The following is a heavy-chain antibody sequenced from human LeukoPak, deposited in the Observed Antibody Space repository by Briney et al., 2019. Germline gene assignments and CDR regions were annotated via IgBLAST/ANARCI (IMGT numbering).Heavy chain of an antibody. V-gene: IGHV1-18*01. Sequence: GASVKVSCKASGYTFTSYGISWVRQAPGQGLEWMGWISAYNGNTNYAQELQGRVTMTTDTSTSTAYMELRSLRSDDTAVYYCARDQRYSYGTKTLDYWGQGTLVTVSS. J-gene: IGHJ4*02. CDR3: ARDQRYSYGTKTLDY. CDR2: ISAYNGNT. D-gene: IGHD5-18*01. CDR1: GYTFTSYG.